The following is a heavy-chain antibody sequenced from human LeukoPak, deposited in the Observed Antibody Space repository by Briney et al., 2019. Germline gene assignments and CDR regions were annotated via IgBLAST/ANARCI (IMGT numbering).Heavy chain of an antibody. D-gene: IGHD2-2*02. J-gene: IGHJ6*03. V-gene: IGHV3-7*01. CDR3: AREDHCSSTSCYKDYYYYYYMDV. CDR2: IKQDGSEK. CDR1: GFTFSSYW. Sequence: GGSLRLSCAASGFTFSSYWMSWVRQAPGKGLEWEANIKQDGSEKYYVDSVKGRFTISRDNAKNSLYLQMNSLRAEDTAVYYCAREDHCSSTSCYKDYYYYYYMDVWGKGTTVTVSS.